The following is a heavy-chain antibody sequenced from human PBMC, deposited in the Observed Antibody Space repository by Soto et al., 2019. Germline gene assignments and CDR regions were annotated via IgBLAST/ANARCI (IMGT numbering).Heavy chain of an antibody. CDR1: GFSFSAYG. J-gene: IGHJ5*01. CDR3: PKGTAVPYQWFDS. V-gene: IGHV3-30*18. Sequence: QVELVESGGGVVQPGRSLRLSCEASGFSFSAYGMHWVRQAPGKGLEWVAAISNDGNDRDYADSVKGRFTISRDNSKNTLYLQMNSLRSEDAAIYYCPKGTAVPYQWFDSWGQGTLVTVSS. D-gene: IGHD6-19*01. CDR2: ISNDGNDR.